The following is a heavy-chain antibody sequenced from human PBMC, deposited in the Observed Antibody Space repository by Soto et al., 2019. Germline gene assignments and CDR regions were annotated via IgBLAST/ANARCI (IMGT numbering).Heavy chain of an antibody. Sequence: EVQLVQSGAEVKKPGESLRISCKGSGYSFTSYWISWVRQMPGKGLEWMGRIDPSDSYTNYSPSFQGHVTISADKSISTAYLQWSSLKASDTAMYYCARHSGRGCTSCQNWFDPWGQGTLVTVSS. J-gene: IGHJ5*02. V-gene: IGHV5-10-1*03. D-gene: IGHD2-2*01. CDR1: GYSFTSYW. CDR2: IDPSDSYT. CDR3: ARHSGRGCTSCQNWFDP.